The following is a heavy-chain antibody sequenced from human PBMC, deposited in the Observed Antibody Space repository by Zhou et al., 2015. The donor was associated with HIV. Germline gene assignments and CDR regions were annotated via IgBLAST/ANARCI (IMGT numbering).Heavy chain of an antibody. CDR3: AREGGDSGYDYVLASHNNFDY. CDR1: GGTFSSYA. V-gene: IGHV1-69*01. CDR2: IIPIFGTA. Sequence: QVQLVQSGAEVKKPGSSVKVSCKASGGTFSSYAISWVRQAPGQGLEWMGGIIPIFGTANYAQKFQGRVTITADESTSTAYMELSSLRSEDTAVYYCAREGGDSGYDYVLASHNNFDYWGQGTLVTVSS. J-gene: IGHJ4*02. D-gene: IGHD5-12*01.